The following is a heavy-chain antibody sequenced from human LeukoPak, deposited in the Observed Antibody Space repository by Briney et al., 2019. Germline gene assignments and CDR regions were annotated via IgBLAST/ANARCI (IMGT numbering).Heavy chain of an antibody. CDR2: ISAYSGGT. D-gene: IGHD3-22*01. J-gene: IGHJ4*02. Sequence: ASVKVSCKASGYTFTSYGISWVRQAPGQGLEWMGWISAYSGGTNYAQKFQGRVTMTRDTSISTAYMELSRLRSDDTAVYYCAREVPYDTSRYYQPFDYWGQGTLVTVSS. CDR3: AREVPYDTSRYYQPFDY. CDR1: GYTFTSYG. V-gene: IGHV1-2*02.